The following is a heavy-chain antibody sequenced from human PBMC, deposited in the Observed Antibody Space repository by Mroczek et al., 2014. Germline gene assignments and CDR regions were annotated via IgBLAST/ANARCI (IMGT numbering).Heavy chain of an antibody. CDR3: ARGPDYDSSGYYPNVTPNWFDP. V-gene: IGHV4-39*01. CDR2: LLYGST. CDR1: GSISSSSYY. Sequence: QLQHGAQDWSKPSQTLSLDLHCLCGSISSSSYYWGWIRQPPREGAGVDWEYLLYGSTYYNPSLKSRVTISVDTSKNQFSLKLSSVTAADTAVYYCARGPDYDSSGYYPNVTPNWFDPWGQGTLVTVSS. J-gene: IGHJ5*02. D-gene: IGHD3-22*01.